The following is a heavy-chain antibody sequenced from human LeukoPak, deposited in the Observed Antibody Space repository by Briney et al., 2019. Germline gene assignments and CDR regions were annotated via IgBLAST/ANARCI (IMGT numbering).Heavy chain of an antibody. D-gene: IGHD6-19*01. CDR2: ISYDGSNK. J-gene: IGHJ4*02. CDR3: ARDHGFITVAAFDY. Sequence: GGSLRLSCAASGFTFSSYGMHWVRQAPGKGLEWVAVISYDGSNKYYADSVKGRFTISRDNSKNTLYLQMNSLRAEDTAVYYCARDHGFITVAAFDYWGQGTLVTVSS. CDR1: GFTFSSYG. V-gene: IGHV3-30*03.